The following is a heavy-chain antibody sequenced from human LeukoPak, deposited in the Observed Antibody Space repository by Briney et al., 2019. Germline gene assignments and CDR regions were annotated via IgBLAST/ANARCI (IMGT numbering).Heavy chain of an antibody. Sequence: SETLSLTCAVYGGSFSGYYWSWIRQPPGKGLEWIGEINHSGSTNYNPSLKSRVTISVDTSKNQFSLKLSSVTAADTAVYYCAGAVAAPIYWFDPWGQGTLVTVSS. D-gene: IGHD6-19*01. J-gene: IGHJ5*02. V-gene: IGHV4-34*01. CDR2: INHSGST. CDR1: GGSFSGYY. CDR3: AGAVAAPIYWFDP.